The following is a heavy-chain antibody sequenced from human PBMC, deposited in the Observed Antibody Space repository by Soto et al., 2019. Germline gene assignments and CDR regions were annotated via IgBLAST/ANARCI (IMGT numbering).Heavy chain of an antibody. CDR2: ISSSSSDI. J-gene: IGHJ6*02. D-gene: IGHD6-6*01. CDR3: ASLVAAPSSFSSYYYGMDV. V-gene: IGHV3-21*01. CDR1: GFTFRSYT. Sequence: GGSLRLSCAASGFTFRSYTMDWVRQAPGKGLEWVSSISSSSSDIYYADSVKGRFTVSRDNAKDSLYLQMNSLRAEDTAVYYCASLVAAPSSFSSYYYGMDVWGQGTTVTVSS.